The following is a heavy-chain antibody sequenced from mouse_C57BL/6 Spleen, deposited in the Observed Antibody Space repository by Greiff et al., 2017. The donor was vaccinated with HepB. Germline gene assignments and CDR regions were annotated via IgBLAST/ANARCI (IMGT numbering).Heavy chain of an antibody. CDR1: GFTFSSYT. CDR3: ARQGNGYFDY. V-gene: IGHV5-9*01. Sequence: EVQGVESGGGLVKPGGSLKLSCAASGFTFSSYTMSWVRQTPEKRLEWVATLSGGGGNTYYPDSVKVRFTISRDNAKNTLYLQMSSLRSEDTALYYCARQGNGYFDYWGQGTTLTVSS. CDR2: LSGGGGNT. J-gene: IGHJ2*01.